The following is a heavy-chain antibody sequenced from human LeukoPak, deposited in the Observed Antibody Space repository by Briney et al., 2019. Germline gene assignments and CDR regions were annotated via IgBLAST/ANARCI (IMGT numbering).Heavy chain of an antibody. D-gene: IGHD4-23*01. J-gene: IGHJ4*02. CDR1: GFTFSNYG. V-gene: IGHV3-30*02. CDR3: AKVLAVTSYGAKSVFDH. CDR2: IWYGGSNK. Sequence: GGSLRLSCAASGFTFSNYGMHWVRQAPGKGLEWVAFIWYGGSNKYYADSVKGRFTISRDNSKNTVYLQTNSLRAEDTAVHYCAKVLAVTSYGAKSVFDHWGQGTLVTVSS.